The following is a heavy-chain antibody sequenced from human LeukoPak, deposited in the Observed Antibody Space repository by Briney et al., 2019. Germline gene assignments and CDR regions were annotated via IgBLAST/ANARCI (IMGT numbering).Heavy chain of an antibody. V-gene: IGHV3-21*01. CDR1: GFTLSSYS. CDR3: ARGGVSQDYFDY. J-gene: IGHJ4*02. D-gene: IGHD6-13*01. CDR2: ISSSSSYI. Sequence: GGSLRLSCAASGFTLSSYSMNWVRQAPGKGLEWVSSISSSSSYIYYADSVKGRFTISRDNAKNSLYLQMNSLRAEDTAVYYCARGGVSQDYFDYWGQGTLVTVSS.